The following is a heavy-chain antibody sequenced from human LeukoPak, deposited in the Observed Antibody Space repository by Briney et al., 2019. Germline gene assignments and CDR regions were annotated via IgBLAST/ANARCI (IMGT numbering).Heavy chain of an antibody. CDR1: GFSFSSSA. CDR2: ISGSGGST. CDR3: AKANPISGSSSHFDY. D-gene: IGHD6-13*01. V-gene: IGHV3-23*01. J-gene: IGHJ4*02. Sequence: GGSLRLSCAASGFSFSSSAMSWVRQAPGKGLEWVSAISGSGGSTYYADSVKGRFTISRDNSKNTLYLQMNSLRAEDTAVYYCAKANPISGSSSHFDYWGQGTLVTVSS.